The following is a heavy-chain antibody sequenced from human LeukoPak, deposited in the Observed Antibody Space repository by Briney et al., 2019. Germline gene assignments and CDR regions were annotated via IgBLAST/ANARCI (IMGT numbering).Heavy chain of an antibody. CDR2: IIPILGIA. D-gene: IGHD6-13*01. Sequence: SVKVSCKASGGTFSSYAISWVRQAPGQGLEWMGRIIPILGIANYAQKFQGRVTITADKSTSTAYMELSSLRSEDTAVYYCARDRTEAADGTDLDYWGQGTLVTVSS. V-gene: IGHV1-69*04. CDR3: ARDRTEAADGTDLDY. J-gene: IGHJ4*02. CDR1: GGTFSSYA.